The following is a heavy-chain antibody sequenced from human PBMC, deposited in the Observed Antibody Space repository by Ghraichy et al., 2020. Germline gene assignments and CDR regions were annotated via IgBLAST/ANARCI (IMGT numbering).Heavy chain of an antibody. D-gene: IGHD6-19*01. V-gene: IGHV1-8*01. Sequence: ASVKVSCKASGYTFTSYDINWVRQATGQGLEWMGWMNPNSGNTGYAQKFQGRVTMTRNTSISTAYMELSSLRSEDTAVYYCALPWGAVAGNGDYWGQGTLVTVSS. CDR1: GYTFTSYD. CDR2: MNPNSGNT. CDR3: ALPWGAVAGNGDY. J-gene: IGHJ4*02.